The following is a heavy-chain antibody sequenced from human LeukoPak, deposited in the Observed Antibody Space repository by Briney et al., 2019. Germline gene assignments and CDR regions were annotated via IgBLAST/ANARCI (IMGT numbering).Heavy chain of an antibody. D-gene: IGHD6-13*01. CDR1: GGSISSYY. CDR3: ARDRGEQQLVHRYGMDV. J-gene: IGHJ6*02. CDR2: IYTSGST. Sequence: PSETLSLTCTVSGGSISSYYWSWIRQPAGKGLEWIGRIYTSGSTNYNPSLKSRVTMSVDTSKNQFSLKLSSVTAADTAVYYCARDRGEQQLVHRYGMDVWGQGTTVTVSS. V-gene: IGHV4-4*07.